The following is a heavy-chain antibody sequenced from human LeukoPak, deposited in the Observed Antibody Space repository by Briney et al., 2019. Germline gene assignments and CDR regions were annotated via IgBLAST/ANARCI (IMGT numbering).Heavy chain of an antibody. V-gene: IGHV1-18*01. CDR3: ARGGSPLGWFDP. J-gene: IGHJ5*02. Sequence: ASVKVSCKTSGYTFTKYGLTWVRQAPGQGLEWMGWISGDNGDTKYAQKFQGRVTMTKDTSTSTVYMELRSLRFDDTAVYYCARGGSPLGWFDPWGQGTLVTVSS. CDR1: GYTFTKYG. CDR2: ISGDNGDT. D-gene: IGHD3-10*01.